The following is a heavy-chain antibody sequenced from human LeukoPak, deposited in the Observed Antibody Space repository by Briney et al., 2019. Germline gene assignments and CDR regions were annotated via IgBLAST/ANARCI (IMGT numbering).Heavy chain of an antibody. CDR1: GFNVSSKY. D-gene: IGHD3-9*01. J-gene: IGHJ4*02. CDR2: IYSGGTT. CDR3: AKSAPTYYDILTGRLLYFDY. Sequence: GGSLRLSCAASGFNVSSKYMSWVRQAPGKGLEWVSVIYSGGTTYYADSVKGRFTISRDNSKNTLYLQMNSLRAEDTAVYYCAKSAPTYYDILTGRLLYFDYWGQGTLVTVSS. V-gene: IGHV3-53*01.